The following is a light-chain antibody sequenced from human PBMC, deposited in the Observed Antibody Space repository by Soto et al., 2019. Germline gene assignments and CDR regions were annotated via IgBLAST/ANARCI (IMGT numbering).Light chain of an antibody. V-gene: IGKV3-20*01. CDR1: QSVGSSY. Sequence: EIVLTQSPGTLSLSPGERATLSCRASQSVGSSYLAWYQQKPGQAPRLLIYGASSRATGIPDSFSGSGSGTDFTLTISRLEPEDFALYSCQQYGTSPRTFGQGTKLEIK. CDR3: QQYGTSPRT. J-gene: IGKJ2*01. CDR2: GAS.